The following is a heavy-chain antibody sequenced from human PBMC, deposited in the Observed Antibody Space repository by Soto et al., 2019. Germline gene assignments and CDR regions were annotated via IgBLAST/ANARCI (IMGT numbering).Heavy chain of an antibody. D-gene: IGHD3-10*01. CDR2: ISGSGGST. CDR3: VLWPPYYFDY. CDR1: GFTFSSYA. Sequence: EVQLLESGGGLVQPGGSLRLSCAASGFTFSSYAMSCVRQAPGKGLAWVSAISGSGGSTYYADSVKGRFTISRDNSKNTLDLQMNSLRAEDTAVYYCVLWPPYYFDYWGQGTLVTVSS. V-gene: IGHV3-23*01. J-gene: IGHJ4*02.